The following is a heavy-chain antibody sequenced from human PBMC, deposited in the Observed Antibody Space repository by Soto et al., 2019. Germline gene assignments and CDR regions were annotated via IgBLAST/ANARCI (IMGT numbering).Heavy chain of an antibody. CDR3: ARGNSPVDVF. Sequence: GESLKISCKGSGYSFTSYWIGWVRQMPGKGLEWMGIIYPGDSDTRYSPSFQGRFTISRDNAKNSLYLQMNSLRVEDTAIYYCARGNSPVDVFWGQGTLVTVSS. D-gene: IGHD3-9*01. J-gene: IGHJ4*02. CDR2: IYPGDSDT. V-gene: IGHV5-51*01. CDR1: GYSFTSYW.